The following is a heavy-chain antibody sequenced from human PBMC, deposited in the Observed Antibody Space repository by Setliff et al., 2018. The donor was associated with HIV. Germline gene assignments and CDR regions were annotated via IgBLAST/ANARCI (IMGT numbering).Heavy chain of an antibody. CDR2: INPSDNRT. Sequence: ASVKVSCKASGYTFNNYYMHWVRQAPGQGLEWMGIINPSDNRTYYAQKFQGRVTMTRDTSRGTVYMELRSLRSEDTAVYCCARGGQYYRSTYYYYYMDVWGKGTTVTVSS. CDR1: GYTFNNYY. D-gene: IGHD3-16*02. CDR3: ARGGQYYRSTYYYYYMDV. J-gene: IGHJ6*03. V-gene: IGHV1-46*02.